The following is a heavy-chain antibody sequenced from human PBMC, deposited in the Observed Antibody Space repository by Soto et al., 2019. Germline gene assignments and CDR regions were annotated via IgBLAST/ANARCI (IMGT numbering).Heavy chain of an antibody. CDR2: IYYSGST. CDR1: GGCISSSSYY. D-gene: IGHD2-2*01. CDR3: ATGLGYCSSTSCYVGRED. Sequence: SETLSLTCTVSGGCISSSSYYWGWIRQPPGKGLEWIGSIYYSGSTYYNPSLKSRVTISVDTSKNQFSLKLSSVTAADTAVYYCATGLGYCSSTSCYVGREDWGQGTLVTVSS. J-gene: IGHJ4*02. V-gene: IGHV4-39*01.